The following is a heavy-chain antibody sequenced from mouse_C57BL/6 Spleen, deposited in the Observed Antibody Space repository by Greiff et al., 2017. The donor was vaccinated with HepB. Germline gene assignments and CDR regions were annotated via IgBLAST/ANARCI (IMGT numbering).Heavy chain of an antibody. D-gene: IGHD2-2*01. V-gene: IGHV1-82*01. CDR3: ARFGYDVAY. CDR2: IYPGDGDT. Sequence: QVQLQQSGPELVKPGASVKISCKASGYAFSSSWMNWVKQRPGKGLEWIGRIYPGDGDTNYNGKFKGKATRTADKSSSTAYMQLSSLTSEDSAVYFCARFGYDVAYWGQGTLVTVSA. J-gene: IGHJ3*01. CDR1: GYAFSSSW.